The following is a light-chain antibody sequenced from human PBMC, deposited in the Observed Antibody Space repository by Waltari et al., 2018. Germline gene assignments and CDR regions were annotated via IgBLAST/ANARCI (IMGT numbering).Light chain of an antibody. CDR2: DAS. J-gene: IGKJ4*01. Sequence: DILMTQSPAALSVSPGERATFSCRASQSISSNLAWYQQKPGQAPRLLIFDASTRATGVPARFRGSGSGTEFTLTSSSLQSEDSAIYYCQQYNRWPPLTFGGGTKVEIK. CDR3: QQYNRWPPLT. V-gene: IGKV3-15*01. CDR1: QSISSN.